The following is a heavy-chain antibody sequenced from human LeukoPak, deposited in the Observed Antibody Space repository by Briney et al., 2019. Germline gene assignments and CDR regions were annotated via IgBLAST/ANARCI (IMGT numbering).Heavy chain of an antibody. Sequence: GGSLRLSCAASGFTFSSYRMNWVRQAPGKGLEWVSSISSSSSYIYYADSVKGRFTISRDNAKNSLYLQMNSLRAEDTAVYYCARDSIIAARPLDYWGQGTLVTVSS. D-gene: IGHD6-6*01. CDR1: GFTFSSYR. V-gene: IGHV3-21*01. CDR3: ARDSIIAARPLDY. J-gene: IGHJ4*02. CDR2: ISSSSSYI.